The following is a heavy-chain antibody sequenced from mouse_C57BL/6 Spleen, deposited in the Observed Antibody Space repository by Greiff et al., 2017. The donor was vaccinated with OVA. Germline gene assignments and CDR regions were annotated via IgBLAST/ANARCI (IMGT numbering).Heavy chain of an antibody. CDR1: GYTFTSYW. Sequence: QVQLQQSGAELVKPGASVKVSCKASGYTFTSYWMHWVKQRPGQGLEWIGRIHPSDSDTKYNQKFKGKATLTEDKSSSTAYMQLSSLTSEYSAVYYCAIEGPRGSLTYYINYDAMDYWGQGTSVTVSS. CDR3: AIEGPRGSLTYYINYDAMDY. D-gene: IGHD2-5*01. J-gene: IGHJ4*01. CDR2: IHPSDSDT. V-gene: IGHV1-74*01.